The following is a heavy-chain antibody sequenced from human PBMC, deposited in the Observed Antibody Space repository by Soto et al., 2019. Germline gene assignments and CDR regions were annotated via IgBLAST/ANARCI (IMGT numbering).Heavy chain of an antibody. D-gene: IGHD6-13*01. V-gene: IGHV3-21*01. CDR3: ARADSSSWPLDAFDI. Sequence: GGSLRLSCAASGFTFSSYSMNWVRQAPGKGLEWVSSISSSSSYIYYADSVKGRFTISRDNAKNSLYLQMNSLRAEDTAVYYCARADSSSWPLDAFDIWGQGTMVTVSS. CDR2: ISSSSSYI. CDR1: GFTFSSYS. J-gene: IGHJ3*02.